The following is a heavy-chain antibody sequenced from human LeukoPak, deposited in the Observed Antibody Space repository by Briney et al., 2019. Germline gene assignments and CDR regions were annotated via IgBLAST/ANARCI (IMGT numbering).Heavy chain of an antibody. J-gene: IGHJ3*02. V-gene: IGHV3-30*02. Sequence: PGGSLRLSCAASGFIFSSYGMHWVRQAPDKGLEWVAFIWYDGSRKYYADSVKGRFTISRDNSENTLYLQMNSLRAEDTAMYYCAKVSLNMVNDAFDIWGQGTMVSVSS. CDR3: AKVSLNMVNDAFDI. D-gene: IGHD4/OR15-4a*01. CDR2: IWYDGSRK. CDR1: GFIFSSYG.